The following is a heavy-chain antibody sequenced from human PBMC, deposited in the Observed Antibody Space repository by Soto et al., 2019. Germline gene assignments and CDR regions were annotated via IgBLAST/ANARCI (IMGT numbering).Heavy chain of an antibody. CDR3: ARVFRGVTRLPPPLIDY. Sequence: ASVKVSCKASGYTFTSYGISWVRQAPGQGLEWMGWISAYNGNTNYAQKLQGRVTMTTDTSTSTAYMELRSLRSDDTAVYYCARVFRGVTRLPPPLIDYWGQGTLVTVSS. J-gene: IGHJ4*02. CDR2: ISAYNGNT. CDR1: GYTFTSYG. V-gene: IGHV1-18*01. D-gene: IGHD3-10*01.